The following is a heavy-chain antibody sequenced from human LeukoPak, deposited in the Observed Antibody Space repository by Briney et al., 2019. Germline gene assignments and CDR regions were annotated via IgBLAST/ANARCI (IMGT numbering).Heavy chain of an antibody. D-gene: IGHD4-17*01. J-gene: IGHJ4*02. CDR2: IYTSGST. CDR3: ARGSGVGYGDYEGFDY. CDR1: GGSISSYY. Sequence: SSETLSLTCTVSGGSISSYYWSWIRQPAGKGLEWIGRIYTSGSTNYNPSLKSRVTMSVDTSKNQFSLKLSSVTAADTAVYYCARGSGVGYGDYEGFDYWGQGTLDTVSS. V-gene: IGHV4-4*07.